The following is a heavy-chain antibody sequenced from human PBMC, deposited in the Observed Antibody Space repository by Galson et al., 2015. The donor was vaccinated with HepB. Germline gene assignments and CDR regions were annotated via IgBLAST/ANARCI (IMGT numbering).Heavy chain of an antibody. D-gene: IGHD4-17*01. J-gene: IGHJ4*02. V-gene: IGHV3-11*03. CDR1: GFTFSDYY. Sequence: SLRLSCAASGFTFSDYYMSWIRQAPGKGLEWVSYISSSSSYTNYADSVKGRFTISRDNAKNSLYLQMNSLRAEDTAVYYCARASGYGDYVGYWGQGTLVTVSS. CDR2: ISSSSSYT. CDR3: ARASGYGDYVGY.